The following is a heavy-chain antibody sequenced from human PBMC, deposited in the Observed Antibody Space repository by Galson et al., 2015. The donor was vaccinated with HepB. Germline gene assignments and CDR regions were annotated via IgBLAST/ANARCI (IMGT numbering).Heavy chain of an antibody. CDR2: IYPGDSQT. CDR1: GYSFTSYW. CDR3: ALSIAVAGTLVYFDY. V-gene: IGHV5-51*03. Sequence: QSGAEVKKPGESLTISCKGSGYSFTSYWIGWVRQMPGKGLEWMGFIYPGDSQTRYSPSFQGQVTISADKSKTTAYLQWSSLKASDTAMYYCALSIAVAGTLVYFDYWGQGTLVTVSS. D-gene: IGHD6-13*01. J-gene: IGHJ4*02.